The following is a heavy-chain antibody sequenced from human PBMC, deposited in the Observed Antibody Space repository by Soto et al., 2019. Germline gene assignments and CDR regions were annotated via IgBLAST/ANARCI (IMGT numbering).Heavy chain of an antibody. CDR1: GYTFTSYD. J-gene: IGHJ3*02. D-gene: IGHD3-16*01. V-gene: IGHV1-8*02. CDR3: ARDYDYIWGSYMGDDAFDI. CDR2: MNPNSGNT. Sequence: ASVKVSCTASGYTFTSYDINWVRQATGQGLEWMGWMNPNSGNTGYAQKFQGRVTMTRNTSISTAYMELSSLRSEDTAVYYCARDYDYIWGSYMGDDAFDIWGQGTMVTVSS.